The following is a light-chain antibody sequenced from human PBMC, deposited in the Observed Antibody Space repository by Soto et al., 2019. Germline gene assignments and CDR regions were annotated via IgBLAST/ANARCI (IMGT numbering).Light chain of an antibody. CDR1: TSNIGTYT. CDR2: GDN. V-gene: IGLV1-44*01. Sequence: QSVLTQSPSVSGTPGQGVTISCSGGTSNIGTYTVNWYQQLPGTAPKVLIYGDNQRPSGVADRFSGSKSGTSASLAISGLQSEDEADYHCAAWDDSLNGPVFGGGTKLTVL. CDR3: AAWDDSLNGPV. J-gene: IGLJ3*02.